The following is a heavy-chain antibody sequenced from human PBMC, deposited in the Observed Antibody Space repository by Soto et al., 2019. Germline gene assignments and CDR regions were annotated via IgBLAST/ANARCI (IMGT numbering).Heavy chain of an antibody. Sequence: SETLSLTCAVYGGSFSGYYWSWIRQPPGKGLEWIGEINHSGSTNYNPSLKSRVTISVDTSKNQFSLKLSSVTAADTAVYYCARVHYGSGSYYNRPRGYYYYYYMDVWGKGTTVTAP. D-gene: IGHD3-10*01. CDR2: INHSGST. V-gene: IGHV4-34*01. J-gene: IGHJ6*03. CDR3: ARVHYGSGSYYNRPRGYYYYYYMDV. CDR1: GGSFSGYY.